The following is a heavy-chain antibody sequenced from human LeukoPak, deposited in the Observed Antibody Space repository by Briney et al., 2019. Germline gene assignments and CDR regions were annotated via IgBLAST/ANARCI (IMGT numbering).Heavy chain of an antibody. CDR2: IWYDGSNK. D-gene: IGHD3-3*01. CDR1: GFTFSSYG. Sequence: GRSLRLSCAASGFTFSSYGMHWVRQAPGKGLEGVAVIWYDGSNKYYADSVKGRFTISRDNSKNTLYLQMNSLRAEDTAIYYCARDSSDFWFRTMDVWGKGTTVTVSS. J-gene: IGHJ6*03. CDR3: ARDSSDFWFRTMDV. V-gene: IGHV3-33*01.